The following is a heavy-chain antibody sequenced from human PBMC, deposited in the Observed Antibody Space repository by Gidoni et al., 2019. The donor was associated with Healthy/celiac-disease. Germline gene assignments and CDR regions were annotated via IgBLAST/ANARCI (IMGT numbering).Heavy chain of an antibody. CDR3: AKVPRGSGSYYLADEMYYYYGMDV. V-gene: IGHV3-30*18. D-gene: IGHD3-10*01. CDR2: ISYDGSNK. Sequence: KGLEWVAVISYDGSNKYYADSVKGRFTISRDNSKNTLYLQMNSLRAEDTAVYYCAKVPRGSGSYYLADEMYYYYGMDVWGQGTTVTVSS. J-gene: IGHJ6*02.